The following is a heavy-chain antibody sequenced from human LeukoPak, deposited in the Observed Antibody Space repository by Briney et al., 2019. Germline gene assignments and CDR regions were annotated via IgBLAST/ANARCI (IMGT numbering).Heavy chain of an antibody. J-gene: IGHJ4*02. Sequence: GRSLRLSCAASGFTFSNYGMHWVRQAPGKGLEWVAVIWYDGSKKYYADSVKGRFTISRDNSKSTLYLQMNSLRAEDTAVYYCAKDSSSWYNYFDYWGQGTLVTVSS. V-gene: IGHV3-33*06. CDR3: AKDSSSWYNYFDY. D-gene: IGHD6-13*01. CDR1: GFTFSNYG. CDR2: IWYDGSKK.